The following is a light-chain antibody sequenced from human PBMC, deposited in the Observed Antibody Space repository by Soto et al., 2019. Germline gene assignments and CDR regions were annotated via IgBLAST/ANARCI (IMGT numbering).Light chain of an antibody. CDR2: DVT. CDR3: SSYTSSSTYV. V-gene: IGLV2-14*01. CDR1: SSDVGGYNY. J-gene: IGLJ1*01. Sequence: QSALTQPDSVSGSPGQSITISCTGTSSDVGGYNYVSWYQQNPGKAPKLLIYDVTKRPSGVSNRFSGSKSGNTASLTISGLQAEDEADYYCSSYTSSSTYVFGTGTKLTVL.